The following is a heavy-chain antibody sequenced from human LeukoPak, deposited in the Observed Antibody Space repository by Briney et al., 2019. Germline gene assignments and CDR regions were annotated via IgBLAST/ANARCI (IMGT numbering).Heavy chain of an antibody. Sequence: GGSLRLSCAASGFTLRSYDMPWVRHVTGKGLEWVSAIGISDDTYYQGSVKGRFTISRENAKNSLYLQMNSLTAGDTAVYYCARGGIQVSGIDEIDYWGQGTLVTVSS. V-gene: IGHV3-13*01. J-gene: IGHJ4*02. CDR3: ARGGIQVSGIDEIDY. D-gene: IGHD6-19*01. CDR2: IGISDDT. CDR1: GFTLRSYD.